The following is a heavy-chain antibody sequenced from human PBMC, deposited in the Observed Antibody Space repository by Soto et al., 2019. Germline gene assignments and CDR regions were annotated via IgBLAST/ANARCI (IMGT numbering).Heavy chain of an antibody. V-gene: IGHV3-33*01. CDR1: GFTFSNYG. J-gene: IGHJ3*02. D-gene: IGHD3-22*01. CDR2: IWYDGSNE. Sequence: QVQLVESGGGVVQPGRSLRLSCAASGFTFSNYGMHWVRQAPGKGLQWVAFIWYDGSNEYYADSVKGRFTISRDNSKNTLYLQMNSLRAEDTAVYYCTRDFYYDSSGYYRDDAFDIWGQGTMVIVSS. CDR3: TRDFYYDSSGYYRDDAFDI.